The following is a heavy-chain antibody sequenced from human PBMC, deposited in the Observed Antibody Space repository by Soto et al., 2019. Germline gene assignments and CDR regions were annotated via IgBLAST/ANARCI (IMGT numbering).Heavy chain of an antibody. Sequence: SETLSLTCSVSGESIRSGGYYWSWIRHLPGKGLEWIGYIYDTESAYYNPSLKSRVSISMVTSENHFAMRLTSVTAADSAVYYCESASSSSSYADYWGQG. CDR2: IYDTESA. CDR1: GESIRSGGYY. J-gene: IGHJ4*02. CDR3: ESASSSSSYADY. V-gene: IGHV4-31*03. D-gene: IGHD6-6*01.